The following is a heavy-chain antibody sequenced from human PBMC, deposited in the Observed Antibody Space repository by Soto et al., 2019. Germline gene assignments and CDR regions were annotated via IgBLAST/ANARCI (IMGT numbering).Heavy chain of an antibody. CDR1: GFTFSDYG. Sequence: GGSLRLSCAASGFTFSDYGMHWVRQAPGKGLEWVTVIAYDGSNKYYADSVKGRFTISRDNSKNILYLQMDSLRAEDTAVYYCAKNHPRAPSRDGYNLIDYWGQGTLVTSPQ. V-gene: IGHV3-30*18. J-gene: IGHJ4*02. CDR2: IAYDGSNK. CDR3: AKNHPRAPSRDGYNLIDY. D-gene: IGHD5-12*01.